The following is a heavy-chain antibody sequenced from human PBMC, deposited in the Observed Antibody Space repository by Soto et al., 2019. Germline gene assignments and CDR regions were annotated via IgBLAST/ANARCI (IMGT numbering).Heavy chain of an antibody. D-gene: IGHD6-6*01. CDR3: ARDVSSSIDC. CDR1: GDTFTAYG. CDR2: INAGNGDT. J-gene: IGHJ4*02. Sequence: QVQLVQSGAEVKEPGASVKVSCKASGDTFTAYGFHWVRQAPGHRLEWMGWINAGNGDTKYSQNFQDRVTITRDTSASIAYMEMSSMRSEDTTVYYCARDVSSSIDCWGQGTLVTVSS. V-gene: IGHV1-3*01.